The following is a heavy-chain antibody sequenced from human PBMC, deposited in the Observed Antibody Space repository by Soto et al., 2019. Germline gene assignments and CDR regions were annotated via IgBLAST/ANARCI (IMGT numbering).Heavy chain of an antibody. D-gene: IGHD3-3*01. CDR3: ASRPRYDFWSGRYQHYYYYGMDV. Sequence: QVQLVQSGPEVKKPGASVKVSCKASGYTFTSYDINWVRQATGQGLEWMGWMNPNSGNTGYAQKLQGRVTMTRTTSISKGYVELSGRRSEDTAVYYCASRPRYDFWSGRYQHYYYYGMDVWGQGTTVTVSS. CDR2: MNPNSGNT. CDR1: GYTFTSYD. J-gene: IGHJ6*02. V-gene: IGHV1-8*01.